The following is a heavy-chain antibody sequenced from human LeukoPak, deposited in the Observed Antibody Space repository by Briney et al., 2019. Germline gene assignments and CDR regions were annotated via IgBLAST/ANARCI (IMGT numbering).Heavy chain of an antibody. CDR3: AHREGGYDFDYFDY. Sequence: SGLTLIQPPQPLTLTCTFSGVSLRTSGVNVGWIRQPPGKALEWLSLIYLDDDKRYTPSLKSRLTITKDTSKNQVVLTMTNMDPVDTATYYCAHREGGYDFDYFDYWGQGTLVTVSS. V-gene: IGHV2-5*02. CDR1: GVSLRTSGVN. J-gene: IGHJ4*02. CDR2: IYLDDDK. D-gene: IGHD5-12*01.